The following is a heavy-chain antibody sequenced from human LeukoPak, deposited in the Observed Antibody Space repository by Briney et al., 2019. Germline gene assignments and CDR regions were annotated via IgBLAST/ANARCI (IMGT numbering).Heavy chain of an antibody. CDR1: GGSFSGYY. V-gene: IGHV4-34*01. CDR3: ARTGIRRRNWFDP. J-gene: IGHJ5*02. D-gene: IGHD1-1*01. CDR2: INHSGST. Sequence: KPSETLSLTCAVYGGSFSGYYWSWIRQPPGKGLEWIGEINHSGSTNYNPSLKSRVTISVDTSKNQFSLKLSSVTAADTAVYYCARTGIRRRNWFDPWGQGTLVTVSP.